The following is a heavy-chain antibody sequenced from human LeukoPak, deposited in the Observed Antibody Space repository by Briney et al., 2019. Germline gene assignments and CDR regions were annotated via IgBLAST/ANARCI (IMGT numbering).Heavy chain of an antibody. CDR3: ARGIGTSYDSSRDAFDI. D-gene: IGHD3-22*01. CDR2: IYTPGT. J-gene: IGHJ3*02. CDR1: AGSINSGDYY. Sequence: SQTLSLTCTVSAGSINSGDYYWSWIRQPAGKGLEWIGRIYTPGTNYNYNPSLKSRVTISIDTSKNQFSPKLTSVTAADTAVYYCARGIGTSYDSSRDAFDIWGQGTMVTVSS. V-gene: IGHV4-61*02.